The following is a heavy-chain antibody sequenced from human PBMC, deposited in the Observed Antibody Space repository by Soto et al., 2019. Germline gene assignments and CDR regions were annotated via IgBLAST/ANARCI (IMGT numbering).Heavy chain of an antibody. CDR1: GGSFSGYY. J-gene: IGHJ5*02. V-gene: IGHV4-34*01. CDR2: INHSGST. Sequence: QVQLQQWGAGLLKPSETLSLTCAVYGGSFSGYYWSWIRQPPGKGLEWIGEINHSGSTNSNPSLKSRVTISVDTSKNRFSLKLSSVTAADTAVYYCARARGNYRLMQLAKFDPWGQGTLVTVSS. CDR3: ARARGNYRLMQLAKFDP. D-gene: IGHD4-4*01.